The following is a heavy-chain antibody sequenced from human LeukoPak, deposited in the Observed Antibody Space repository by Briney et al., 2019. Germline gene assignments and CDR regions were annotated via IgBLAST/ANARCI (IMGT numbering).Heavy chain of an antibody. CDR3: ARDPGSPHDAFDI. Sequence: PSETLSLTCTVSGGSISSGDYYWGWIRQPPGKGLEWIGYIYYSGSTYYNPSLKSRVTISIDTSKNQFSLKLSSVTAADTAVYYCARDPGSPHDAFDIWGQGTMVTVSS. CDR1: GGSISSGDYY. CDR2: IYYSGST. V-gene: IGHV4-30-4*01. J-gene: IGHJ3*02.